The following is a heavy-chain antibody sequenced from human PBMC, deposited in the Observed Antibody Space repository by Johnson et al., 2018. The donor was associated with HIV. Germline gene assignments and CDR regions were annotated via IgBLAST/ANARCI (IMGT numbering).Heavy chain of an antibody. CDR3: SRGGKWGIVGARGAFDI. J-gene: IGHJ3*02. V-gene: IGHV3-30*04. CDR2: ISYDGSNK. Sequence: VHLVESGGGVVQPERSLRLSCSASGFTFSSYAMHWVRQAPGKGLEWVACISYDGSNKYYADSVKGRFTISRDNSTNTLYLHMNSLRAEDTCVYYCSRGGKWGIVGARGAFDIWGQGTIVTVSS. CDR1: GFTFSSYA. D-gene: IGHD1-26*01.